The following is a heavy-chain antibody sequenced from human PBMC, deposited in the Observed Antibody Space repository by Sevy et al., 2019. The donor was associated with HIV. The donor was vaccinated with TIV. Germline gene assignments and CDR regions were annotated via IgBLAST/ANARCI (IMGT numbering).Heavy chain of an antibody. CDR2: IYHSGRT. CDR1: GYSISSGYY. D-gene: IGHD6-13*01. Sequence: SETLSLTCAVSGYSISSGYYWGWIRQPPGKGLEWIGSIYHSGRTYYNSSLKSRVTISVDTSKNQFSLKLSSVTAADTAGYYCAVGSSSWYSDRGDWFDPWGQGTLVTVSS. V-gene: IGHV4-38-2*01. CDR3: AVGSSSWYSDRGDWFDP. J-gene: IGHJ5*02.